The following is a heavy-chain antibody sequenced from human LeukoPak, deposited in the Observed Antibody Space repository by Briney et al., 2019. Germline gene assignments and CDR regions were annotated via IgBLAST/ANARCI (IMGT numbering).Heavy chain of an antibody. CDR2: INPSGGST. Sequence: ASVKVSCKASGYTFTSYYMHWVRQAPGQGLEWMGIINPSGGSTSYAQKFQGRVTMTRDMSTSTVYMELSSLRSEDTAVYYCAKDWVFYQLLSHNWFDPWGQGTLVTVSS. J-gene: IGHJ5*02. V-gene: IGHV1-46*01. CDR1: GYTFTSYY. D-gene: IGHD2-2*01. CDR3: AKDWVFYQLLSHNWFDP.